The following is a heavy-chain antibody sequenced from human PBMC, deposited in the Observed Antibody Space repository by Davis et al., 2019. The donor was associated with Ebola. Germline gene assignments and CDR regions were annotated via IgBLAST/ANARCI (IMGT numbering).Heavy chain of an antibody. CDR3: AKYRVVVVAATRAGMDV. D-gene: IGHD2-15*01. J-gene: IGHJ6*02. CDR1: GFTFDDYA. Sequence: GGSLRLSCAASGFTFDDYAMHWVRQAPGKGLEWVAVIWYDGSNKYYADSVKGRFTISRDNSKNTLYLQMNSLRAEDTAVYYCAKYRVVVVAATRAGMDVWGQGTTVTVSS. CDR2: IWYDGSNK. V-gene: IGHV3-33*06.